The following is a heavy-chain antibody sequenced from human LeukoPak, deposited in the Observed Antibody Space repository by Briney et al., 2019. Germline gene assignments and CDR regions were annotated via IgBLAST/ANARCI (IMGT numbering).Heavy chain of an antibody. D-gene: IGHD3-10*01. CDR2: ISSSGSTI. V-gene: IGHV3-48*03. CDR3: ARPLLYYYGSETYFWFDL. Sequence: PGGSLRLSCAASGFTFSSYEMNWVRQAPGKGLEWVSYISSSGSTIYYADSVKGRFTISRDNAENSLHLQMNSLRAEDTAFYYCARPLLYYYGSETYFWFDLWGQGTLVTVSS. CDR1: GFTFSSYE. J-gene: IGHJ5*02.